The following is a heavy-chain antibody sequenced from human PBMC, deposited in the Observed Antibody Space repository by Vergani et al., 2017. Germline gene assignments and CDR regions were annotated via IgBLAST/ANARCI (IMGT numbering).Heavy chain of an antibody. CDR3: ARADSVTMVRGVIPESLYYYGRDV. V-gene: IGHV4-59*01. J-gene: IGHJ6*02. CDR1: GGSISSYY. Sequence: QVQLQESGPGLVKPSETLSLTCTVSGGSISSYYWSWIRQPPGKGLEWIGYIYYSGSTNYNPSLKSRVTISVDTSKNQFSLKLSSVTAADTAVYYCARADSVTMVRGVIPESLYYYGRDVWGQGP. CDR2: IYYSGST. D-gene: IGHD3-10*01.